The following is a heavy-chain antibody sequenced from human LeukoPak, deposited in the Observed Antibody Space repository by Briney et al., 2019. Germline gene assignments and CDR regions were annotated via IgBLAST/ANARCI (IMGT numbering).Heavy chain of an antibody. CDR3: AIAAGWEQAC. Sequence: GGSLRLSCAASGFTFSRYWMTWVRQAPGKGLEWVANIKEDGSEKNYVDSAMGRFTISRDIAKNSLYLQMNSLRAEDTAVYYCAIAAGWEQACWGQGTLVTVSS. CDR1: GFTFSRYW. J-gene: IGHJ4*02. CDR2: IKEDGSEK. V-gene: IGHV3-7*01. D-gene: IGHD1-26*01.